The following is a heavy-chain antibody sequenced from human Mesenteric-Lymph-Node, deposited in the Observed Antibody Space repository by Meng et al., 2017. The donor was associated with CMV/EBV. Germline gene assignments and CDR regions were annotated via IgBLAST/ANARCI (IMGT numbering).Heavy chain of an antibody. CDR3: ARPFPSWQSPRLDPFGA. V-gene: IGHV4-39*01. D-gene: IGHD6-19*01. CDR1: GDSISSFCY. Sequence: RASGPRQVKPSETLALPCTVFGDSISSFCYWGWIRQPPGRGLEWIGSVHYTGSTYYSPSLKSRVTVSVDTSKNQFSLRLTSVTAADTAVYYCARPFPSWQSPRLDPFGAWGQGTLVTVSS. CDR2: VHYTGST. J-gene: IGHJ5*02.